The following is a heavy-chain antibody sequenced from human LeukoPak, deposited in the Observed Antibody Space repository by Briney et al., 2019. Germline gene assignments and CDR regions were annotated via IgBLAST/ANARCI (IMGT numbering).Heavy chain of an antibody. V-gene: IGHV1-2*06. J-gene: IGHJ6*03. Sequence: ASVKVSCKASGYTFTGYYIHWVRQAPGQGLEWMGRINPNSGGTNYAQKFQGKVTMTRDTSISTAYMELSRLRSDDTAVYYCARDHSNDFWSGSGPLYYMDVWGKGTTVTVSS. CDR1: GYTFTGYY. CDR2: INPNSGGT. CDR3: ARDHSNDFWSGSGPLYYMDV. D-gene: IGHD3-3*01.